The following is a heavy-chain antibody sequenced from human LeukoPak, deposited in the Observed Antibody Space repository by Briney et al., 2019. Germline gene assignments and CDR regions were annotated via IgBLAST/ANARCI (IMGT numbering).Heavy chain of an antibody. CDR1: GFTFSSYW. J-gene: IGHJ4*02. CDR3: ARAVMVSLGFDSRGYSQD. V-gene: IGHV3-7*03. Sequence: GGSLRLSCAASGFTFSSYWMTWVRQAPGMGLEWVANINEDGTKIYYADSVRGRFTISRDNAKNSLYLQMNSLRADDTAVYYCARAVMVSLGFDSRGYSQDWGQGSLVTVSS. D-gene: IGHD3-22*01. CDR2: INEDGTKI.